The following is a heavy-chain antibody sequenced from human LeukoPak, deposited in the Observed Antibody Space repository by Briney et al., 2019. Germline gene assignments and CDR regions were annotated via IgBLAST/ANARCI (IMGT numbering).Heavy chain of an antibody. V-gene: IGHV1-2*02. J-gene: IGHJ3*02. CDR2: IYPNSGGT. Sequence: ASVKVSCKASGYTFTVYCMHWVRQAPGQGLEWMGWIYPNSGGTNYAQTFQGRITMTRDTSISTAYMELSSLRSGDTAVYYCVRGRLTVADAFDIWGQGTMVTVSS. D-gene: IGHD6-19*01. CDR3: VRGRLTVADAFDI. CDR1: GYTFTVYC.